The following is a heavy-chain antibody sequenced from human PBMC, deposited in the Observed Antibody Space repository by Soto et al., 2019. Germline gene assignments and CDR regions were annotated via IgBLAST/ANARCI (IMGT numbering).Heavy chain of an antibody. CDR1: GYTFTSYY. J-gene: IGHJ6*02. CDR2: INPSGGST. V-gene: IGHV1-46*01. D-gene: IGHD3-3*01. CDR3: ARDSGTTIVQLGCWYYYGMDV. Sequence: ASVKVSCKASGYTFTSYYMHWVRQAPGQGLEWMGIINPSGGSTSYAQKFQGRVTMTRDTSTSTVYMELSSLRSEDTAVYYCARDSGTTIVQLGCWYYYGMDVWGQGTKVTVSS.